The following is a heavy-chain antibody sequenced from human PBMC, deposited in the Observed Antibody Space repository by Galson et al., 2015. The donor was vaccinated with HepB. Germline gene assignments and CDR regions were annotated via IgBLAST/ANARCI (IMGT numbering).Heavy chain of an antibody. CDR2: ISAYNGNT. J-gene: IGHJ3*02. D-gene: IGHD3-22*01. CDR3: ARAENQYYYDSSGYGDAFGI. V-gene: IGHV1-18*04. Sequence: SVKVSCKASGYTFTSYSISWVRQAPGQGLEWMGWISAYNGNTNYAQKLQGRVTMTTDTSTSTAYMELRSLRSDDTAVYYCARAENQYYYDSSGYGDAFGIWGQGTMVTVSS. CDR1: GYTFTSYS.